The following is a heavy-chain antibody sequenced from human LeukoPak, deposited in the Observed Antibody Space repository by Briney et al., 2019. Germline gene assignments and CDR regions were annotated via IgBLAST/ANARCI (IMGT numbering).Heavy chain of an antibody. J-gene: IGHJ4*02. CDR2: INPNSGGT. V-gene: IGHV1-2*02. CDR3: ARDRITMVRGVATD. CDR1: GYTFTGYY. D-gene: IGHD3-10*01. Sequence: ASVKVSCKASGYTFTGYYMHWVRQAPGQGLEWMGWINPNSGGTNYAQKFQGRVTMTRDTSISTAYMELSSLRSEDTAVYYCARDRITMVRGVATDWGQGTLVTVSS.